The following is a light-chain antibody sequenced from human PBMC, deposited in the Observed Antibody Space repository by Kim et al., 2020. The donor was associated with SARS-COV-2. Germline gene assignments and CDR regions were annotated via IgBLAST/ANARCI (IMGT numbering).Light chain of an antibody. CDR2: GDN. V-gene: IGLV1-40*01. CDR1: SSNIGAGYD. J-gene: IGLJ3*02. CDR3: QSYDRSLSGWV. Sequence: QSVLTQPPTVSGAPGQRVTISCTGSSSNIGAGYDVHWYHQVPGTAPKLLIYGDNNRPSWVPDRFSGSQSGTSASLAITGLQAEDEADYYCQSYDRSLSGWVFGGGTQLTVL.